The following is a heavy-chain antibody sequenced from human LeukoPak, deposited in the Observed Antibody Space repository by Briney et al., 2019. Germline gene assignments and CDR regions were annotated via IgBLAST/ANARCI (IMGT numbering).Heavy chain of an antibody. Sequence: SETLSLTCAVYGGSFSGYYWSWIRQPPGKGLEWIGEINHSGSTSYNPSLKSRVTISVDTSKNQFSLKLSSVTAADTAVYYCARASSTSLFDPWGQGTLVTVSS. CDR1: GGSFSGYY. V-gene: IGHV4-34*01. CDR2: INHSGST. D-gene: IGHD2-2*01. CDR3: ARASSTSLFDP. J-gene: IGHJ5*02.